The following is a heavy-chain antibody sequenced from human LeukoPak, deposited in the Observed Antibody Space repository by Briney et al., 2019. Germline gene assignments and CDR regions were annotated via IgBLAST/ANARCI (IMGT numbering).Heavy chain of an antibody. J-gene: IGHJ4*02. Sequence: GRSLRLSCAASGFTFDDYAMHWVRQAPGKGLEWVSGISWNSGSIGYADSVKGRFTISRDNAKNSLYLQMNSLRAEDTALYYCAKTYYYDSSGYSSGVFSANYYFDYWGQGTLVTVSS. CDR3: AKTYYYDSSGYSSGVFSANYYFDY. CDR1: GFTFDDYA. V-gene: IGHV3-9*01. CDR2: ISWNSGSI. D-gene: IGHD3-22*01.